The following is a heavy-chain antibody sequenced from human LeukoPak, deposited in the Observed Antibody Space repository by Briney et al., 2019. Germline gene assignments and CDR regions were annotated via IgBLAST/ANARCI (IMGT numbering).Heavy chain of an antibody. CDR2: ISYDGSNK. J-gene: IGHJ4*02. D-gene: IGHD3-10*01. V-gene: IGHV3-30*03. CDR3: ARVSGSLNTDY. Sequence: GRSLRLSCAASGFTFSSYGMHWVRQAPGKGLEWVAVISYDGSNKYYADSVKGRFTISRDNSKNTLYLQMNSLRAEDTAVYYCARVSGSLNTDYWGQGTLVTVSS. CDR1: GFTFSSYG.